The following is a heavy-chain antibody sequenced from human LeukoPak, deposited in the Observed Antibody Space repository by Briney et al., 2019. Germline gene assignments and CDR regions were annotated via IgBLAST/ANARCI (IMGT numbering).Heavy chain of an antibody. CDR2: IKSKTDGGTT. J-gene: IGHJ4*02. V-gene: IGHV3-15*01. D-gene: IGHD5-18*01. Sequence: GGSLRLSCAASGFTFSNAWMSWVRQAPGKGLEWVGRIKSKTDGGTTDYAAPVKGRFTISRDDSKNTLYLQMNSLKTEDTAVYYCTTGGRGYSYGFDYWGRGTLVTVSS. CDR1: GFTFSNAW. CDR3: TTGGRGYSYGFDY.